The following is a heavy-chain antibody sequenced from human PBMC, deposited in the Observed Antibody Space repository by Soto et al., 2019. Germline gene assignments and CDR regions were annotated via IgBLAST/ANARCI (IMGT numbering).Heavy chain of an antibody. CDR2: IYYSGST. CDR3: ARHRYSYGVYYFDY. CDR1: GGSISSGDYY. Sequence: SETLSLTCTVSGGSISSGDYYWSWIRQHPGKGLEWIGYIYYSGSTYYNPSLKSRVTISVDTSKNQFSLKLSSVTAADTAVYYCARHRYSYGVYYFDYWGQGTLVTVSS. V-gene: IGHV4-31*03. J-gene: IGHJ4*02. D-gene: IGHD5-18*01.